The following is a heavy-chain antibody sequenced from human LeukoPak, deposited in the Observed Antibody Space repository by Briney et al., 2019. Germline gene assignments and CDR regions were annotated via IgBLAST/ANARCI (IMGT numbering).Heavy chain of an antibody. CDR1: GYSFTSYW. Sequence: GESLKISCKGSGYSFTSYWISWVRQMPGKGLEWMGRIDPSDSYTNYSPSFQGHVTISADKSISTAYLQWGSLKASDTAMYYCASMVRSTHYFDYWGQGTLVTVSS. J-gene: IGHJ4*02. CDR2: IDPSDSYT. D-gene: IGHD3-10*01. CDR3: ASMVRSTHYFDY. V-gene: IGHV5-10-1*01.